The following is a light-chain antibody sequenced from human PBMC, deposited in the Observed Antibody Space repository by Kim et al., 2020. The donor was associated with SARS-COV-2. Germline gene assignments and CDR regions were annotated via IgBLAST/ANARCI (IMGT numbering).Light chain of an antibody. CDR1: QGISSY. Sequence: IRMTQSPSSLSASTGDRVTITCRASQGISSYLAWYQQKPGKAPKLLIYAASTLQSGVPSRFSGSGSGTDFTLAISCLQSEDFATYYCQQYYAYPRTFGQGTKVDIK. J-gene: IGKJ1*01. CDR2: AAS. CDR3: QQYYAYPRT. V-gene: IGKV1-8*01.